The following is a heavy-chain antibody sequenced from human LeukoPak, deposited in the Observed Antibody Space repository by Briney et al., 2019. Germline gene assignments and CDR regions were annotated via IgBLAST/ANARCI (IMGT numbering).Heavy chain of an antibody. D-gene: IGHD3-10*01. CDR2: MNPNSGNT. J-gene: IGHJ4*02. CDR3: ARGLRDSGSGDY. V-gene: IGHV1-8*03. CDR1: GYTFTSYD. Sequence: GASVKVSCKASGYTFTSYDINWVRQATGQGLEWMGWMNPNSGNTGYAQKFQGRVTITRNTSISTAYMELSSLRSEDTAVCYCARGLRDSGSGDYWGQGTLVTVSS.